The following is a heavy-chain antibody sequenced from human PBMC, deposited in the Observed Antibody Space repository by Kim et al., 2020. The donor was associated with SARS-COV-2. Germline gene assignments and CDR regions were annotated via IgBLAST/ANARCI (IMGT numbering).Heavy chain of an antibody. D-gene: IGHD6-6*01. CDR3: TRGGGQLVAFGLDQ. V-gene: IGHV3-74*01. CDR1: GFTFSSYW. Sequence: GGSLRLSCAVSGFTFSSYWMDWVRQAPGKGLVWVSRINGDGTTTTYADSVKGRFTISRDNAKNTLFLQVNSLSADDTAVYYCTRGGGQLVAFGLDQWGQGTLVTVSS. J-gene: IGHJ4*02. CDR2: INGDGTTT.